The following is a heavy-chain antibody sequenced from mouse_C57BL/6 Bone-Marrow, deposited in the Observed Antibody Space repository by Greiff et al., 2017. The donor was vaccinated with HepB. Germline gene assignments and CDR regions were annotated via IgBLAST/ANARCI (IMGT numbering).Heavy chain of an antibody. J-gene: IGHJ3*01. Sequence: QVQLQQSGAELARPGASVKLSCKASGYTFTSYGISWVKQRTGQGLEWIGEIYPRSGNTYYNEKFKGKATLTADKSSSTAYMVLRSLTSKDSAVYFCARRKVLTCFFAYWGQGTLVTVSA. V-gene: IGHV1-81*01. CDR2: IYPRSGNT. D-gene: IGHD4-1*01. CDR3: ARRKVLTCFFAY. CDR1: GYTFTSYG.